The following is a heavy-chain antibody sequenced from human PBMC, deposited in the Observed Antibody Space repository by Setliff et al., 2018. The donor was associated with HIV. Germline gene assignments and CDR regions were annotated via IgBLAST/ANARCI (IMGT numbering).Heavy chain of an antibody. V-gene: IGHV3-48*03. CDR1: GFNFKSGW. J-gene: IGHJ6*02. CDR2: ISIGSGAAI. CDR3: ARDYLYYNMYNGSPVYGMDV. D-gene: IGHD3-10*01. Sequence: GSLRLSCVVSGFNFKSGWMTWVRQAPGKGLEWVSYISIGSGAAIYYAESVQGRFTISRDNSKNSLYLQMNSLRVEDTAVYYCARDYLYYNMYNGSPVYGMDVWGQGTTVTVSS.